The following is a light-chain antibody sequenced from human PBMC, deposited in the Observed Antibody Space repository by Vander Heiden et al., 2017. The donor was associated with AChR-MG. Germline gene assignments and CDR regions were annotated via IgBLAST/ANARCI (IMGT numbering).Light chain of an antibody. V-gene: IGKV3-20*01. CDR1: RSVKRNP. Sequence: DIELTPSPGTKALSLGETVALSCSASRSVKRNPINWYQQKGGQPPRLLFYWTATRASGIPSRFTGGGSGADFTLTINNVDPEDFAVYYCQHFDGTPPYTFGQGTQLEIK. CDR3: QHFDGTPPYT. CDR2: WTA. J-gene: IGKJ2*01.